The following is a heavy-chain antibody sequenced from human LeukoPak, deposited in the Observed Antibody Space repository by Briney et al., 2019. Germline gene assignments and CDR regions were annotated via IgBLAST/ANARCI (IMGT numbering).Heavy chain of an antibody. D-gene: IGHD5-12*01. Sequence: ASVKVSCKASGYTFTGYYMHWVRQAPGQGLEWMGWINPNSGGTNYAQKFQGRVTMTRDTSISTAYMELSRLRSDDTAVYYCARVNEVATTDDYWGQGTLVTVSS. CDR3: ARVNEVATTDDY. V-gene: IGHV1-2*02. J-gene: IGHJ4*02. CDR1: GYTFTGYY. CDR2: INPNSGGT.